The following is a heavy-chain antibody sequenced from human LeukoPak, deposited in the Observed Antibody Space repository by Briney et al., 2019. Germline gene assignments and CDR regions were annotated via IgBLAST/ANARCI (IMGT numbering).Heavy chain of an antibody. CDR3: ARVTGSITIFVRRGIIDY. D-gene: IGHD3-3*01. CDR2: INHSAST. Sequence: SETLSLTCAVYGGSFSGYSWSLIRQPPGKGLEWIGEINHSASTNYNPSLKSRVIISVDMSKNQSSLKLSSVTAADTAVYYCARVTGSITIFVRRGIIDYWGQGTLVTVSS. V-gene: IGHV4-34*01. CDR1: GGSFSGYS. J-gene: IGHJ4*02.